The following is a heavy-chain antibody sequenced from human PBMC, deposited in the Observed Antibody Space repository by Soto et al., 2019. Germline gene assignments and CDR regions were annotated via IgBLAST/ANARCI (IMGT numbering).Heavy chain of an antibody. CDR1: GFTFSSYW. J-gene: IGHJ4*02. D-gene: IGHD6-13*01. Sequence: GGSLRLSCAASGFTFSSYWMTWVRQAPGKGLEWVANIKEDGSEKYYVDSVKGRFTTSRDNAKNSLYLQMNSLRAEDTAVYYCARDKAAAAKGVHFDYWGQGSLVTVSS. CDR3: ARDKAAAAKGVHFDY. V-gene: IGHV3-7*03. CDR2: IKEDGSEK.